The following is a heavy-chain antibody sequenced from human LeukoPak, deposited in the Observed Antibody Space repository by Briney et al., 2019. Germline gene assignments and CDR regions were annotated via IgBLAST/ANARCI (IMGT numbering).Heavy chain of an antibody. CDR2: ISSSSSYT. J-gene: IGHJ4*02. Sequence: GGSLRLSRAASGFTFSDYYMSWIRQAPGKGLEWVSYISSSSSYTDYADSVKGRFTISRDNAKNSLNLQMNSLRAEDTAVYYCARDSGYSSYSDYWGQGTLVTVSS. CDR3: ARDSGYSSYSDY. CDR1: GFTFSDYY. V-gene: IGHV3-11*05. D-gene: IGHD5-12*01.